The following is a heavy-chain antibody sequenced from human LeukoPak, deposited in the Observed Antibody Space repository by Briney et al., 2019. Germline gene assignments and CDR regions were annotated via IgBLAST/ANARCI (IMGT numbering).Heavy chain of an antibody. CDR3: AFSRYYLQGNYYYMDV. Sequence: VASVKVSCKASGYIFSNYAISWVRQAPGQGLEWMGWISAYNGNTNYAQKLQGRVTMTTDTSTSTAYMELRSLTSDDTAMYYCAFSRYYLQGNYYYMDVWGKGTTVTVSS. V-gene: IGHV1-18*01. J-gene: IGHJ6*03. CDR1: GYIFSNYA. CDR2: ISAYNGNT. D-gene: IGHD2/OR15-2a*01.